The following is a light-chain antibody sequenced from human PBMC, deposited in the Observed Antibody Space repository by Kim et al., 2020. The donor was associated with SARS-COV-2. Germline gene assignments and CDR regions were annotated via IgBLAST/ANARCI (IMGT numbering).Light chain of an antibody. CDR3: QVWDSSSDHRV. CDR2: YDS. J-gene: IGLJ3*02. CDR1: NSGSKS. V-gene: IGLV3-21*04. Sequence: APGKTAGINGGGKNSGSKSVHWYQQKPGQAPVLVIYYDSDRPSGIPERFSGSNSGNTATLTISRVEAGDEADYYCQVWDSSSDHRVFGGGTQLTVL.